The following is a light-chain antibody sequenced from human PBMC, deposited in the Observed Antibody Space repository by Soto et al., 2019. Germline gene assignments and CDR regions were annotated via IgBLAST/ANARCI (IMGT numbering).Light chain of an antibody. CDR1: SRDVGGYNY. CDR2: EVT. V-gene: IGLV2-14*01. CDR3: SSYTTSNTPYVV. Sequence: QSVLTQPASVSGSPGQSITISCTGTSRDVGGYNYVSWYQQHPGKAPKLMIYEVTNRPSGVSNRFSGSKSGNTASLTISGLQAEDEADYYCSSYTTSNTPYVVFGGGTQLTVL. J-gene: IGLJ2*01.